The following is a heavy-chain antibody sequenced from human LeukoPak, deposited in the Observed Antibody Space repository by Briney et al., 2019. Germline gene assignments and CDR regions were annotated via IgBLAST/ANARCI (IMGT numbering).Heavy chain of an antibody. Sequence: GGSLRLSCAPSGFTFSSYWMSWVRQAPGKGLEWVANIKQDGSEKYYVDSVKGRFTISRDNAKNSLYLQMNSLRAEDTAVYYCAKLRSPTVVDAFDIWGQGTMVTVSS. D-gene: IGHD4-23*01. V-gene: IGHV3-7*01. CDR1: GFTFSSYW. J-gene: IGHJ3*02. CDR2: IKQDGSEK. CDR3: AKLRSPTVVDAFDI.